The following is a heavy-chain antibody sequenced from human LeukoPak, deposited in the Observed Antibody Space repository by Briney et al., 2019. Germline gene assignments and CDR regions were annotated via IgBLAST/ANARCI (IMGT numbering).Heavy chain of an antibody. D-gene: IGHD5-18*01. CDR3: ARDICGYNYGCFDS. Sequence: SETLSLTCAVYGGSFSGYYWSWIRQPPGKGLEWIGEINHSGSTDYNPSLKSRVTISVDTSKNQLSLNLRSVTAADTAVYYCARDICGYNYGCFDSWGQGTLVTVSS. CDR1: GGSFSGYY. J-gene: IGHJ4*02. CDR2: INHSGST. V-gene: IGHV4-34*01.